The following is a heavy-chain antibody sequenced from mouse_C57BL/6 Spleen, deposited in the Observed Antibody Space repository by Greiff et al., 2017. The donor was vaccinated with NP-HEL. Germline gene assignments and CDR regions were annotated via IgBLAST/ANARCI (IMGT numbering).Heavy chain of an antibody. CDR1: GYTFTDYN. CDR3: AFITTVVAEYFDV. Sequence: VQLQQSGPELVKPGASVKMSCKASGYTFTDYNMHWVKQSHGKSLEWIGYINPNNGGTSYNQKFKGKATLTVNKSSSTAYMELRSLTSEDSAVYYCAFITTVVAEYFDVWGTGTTVTVSS. CDR2: INPNNGGT. D-gene: IGHD1-1*01. J-gene: IGHJ1*03. V-gene: IGHV1-22*01.